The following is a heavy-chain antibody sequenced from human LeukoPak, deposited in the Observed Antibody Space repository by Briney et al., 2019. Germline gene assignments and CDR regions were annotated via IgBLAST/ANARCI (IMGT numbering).Heavy chain of an antibody. Sequence: PGGSLRLSCAASGFTFSNHWMHWVRQAPGKGLMWVSRINRGGSRTDYADSVKGRLTISRDDAKNTLYLQLNSLRAEDTAVYYCARDTDYCDYWGQGTLVTVSS. CDR1: GFTFSNHW. V-gene: IGHV3-74*01. J-gene: IGHJ4*02. CDR2: INRGGSRT. CDR3: ARDTDYCDY. D-gene: IGHD4-17*01.